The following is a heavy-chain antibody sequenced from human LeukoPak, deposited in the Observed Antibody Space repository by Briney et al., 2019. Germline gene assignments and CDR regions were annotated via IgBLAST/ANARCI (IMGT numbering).Heavy chain of an antibody. CDR2: ISYDGNNK. V-gene: IGHV3-30*18. CDR1: GFPFSRYG. Sequence: GGSLRLSCSASGFPFSRYGMHWVRQAPGKGLEWVAVISYDGNNKYYADSVKGRFTISRDNSKNTLYLQMNGLRVEDTAVYYCAKDYGDYNFDYWGHGSLVAVSS. D-gene: IGHD4-17*01. CDR3: AKDYGDYNFDY. J-gene: IGHJ4*01.